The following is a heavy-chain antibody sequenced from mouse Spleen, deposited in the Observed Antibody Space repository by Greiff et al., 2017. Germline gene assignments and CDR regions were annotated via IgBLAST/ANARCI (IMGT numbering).Heavy chain of an antibody. V-gene: IGHV5-9-3*01. J-gene: IGHJ1*01. D-gene: IGHD1-1*01. CDR2: ISSGGSYT. CDR3: ARQYYYGSSLLGYFDV. CDR1: GFTFSSYA. Sequence: EVHLVESGGGLVKPGGSLKLSCAASGFTFSSYAMSWVRQTPEKRLEWVATISSGGSYTYYPDSVKGRFTISRDNAKNTLYLQMSSLRSEDTAMYYCARQYYYGSSLLGYFDVWGAGTTVTVSS.